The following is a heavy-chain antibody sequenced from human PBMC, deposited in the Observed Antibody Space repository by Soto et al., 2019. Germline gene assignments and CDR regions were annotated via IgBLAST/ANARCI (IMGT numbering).Heavy chain of an antibody. V-gene: IGHV1-3*01. Sequence: ASVKVSCKASGYTFANYAMHWVRQAPGQRLEWMGWINAGNGNTKYSQKFQARVTITRDTSASTAYMELSSLRPEDTAVYYCARGERYYYDSSGYFGFDYWG. D-gene: IGHD3-22*01. CDR2: INAGNGNT. CDR1: GYTFANYA. CDR3: ARGERYYYDSSGYFGFDY. J-gene: IGHJ4*01.